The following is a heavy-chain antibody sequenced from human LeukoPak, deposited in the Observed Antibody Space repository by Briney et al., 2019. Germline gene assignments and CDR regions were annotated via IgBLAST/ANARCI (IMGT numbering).Heavy chain of an antibody. J-gene: IGHJ4*02. CDR2: ISHSGRST. Sequence: PGESLTLSCAASGFIFSDFDMSWVRQAPGKGLEWVSAISHSGRSTYHADSVKGRFTISRDNSKNTLYLEMNSLRADDTAVYYCGKAVAVALDYWGQGTLVTVSS. CDR3: GKAVAVALDY. CDR1: GFIFSDFD. D-gene: IGHD6-19*01. V-gene: IGHV3-23*01.